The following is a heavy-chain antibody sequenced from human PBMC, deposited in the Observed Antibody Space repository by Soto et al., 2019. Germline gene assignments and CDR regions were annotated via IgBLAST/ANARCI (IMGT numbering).Heavy chain of an antibody. CDR3: ARESHDILTGPPWVWYFDL. V-gene: IGHV4-34*01. Sequence: QVQLQQWGAGPLRPLETLSLTCGVSGGSFSGYYWAWIHQSPGKGLEWIGEINDRGSINYNPSLKSRVSISVDTSKNHYSLNLRSVTAADTAAYYCARESHDILTGPPWVWYFDLWGRGTLVTVSS. D-gene: IGHD3-9*01. CDR2: INDRGSI. J-gene: IGHJ2*01. CDR1: GGSFSGYY.